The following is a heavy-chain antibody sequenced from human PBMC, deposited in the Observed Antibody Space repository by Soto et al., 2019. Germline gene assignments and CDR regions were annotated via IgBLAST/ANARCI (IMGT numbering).Heavy chain of an antibody. V-gene: IGHV4-59*01. J-gene: IGHJ4*02. D-gene: IGHD5-12*01. Sequence: PSETLSLTCTVSGGPISSYYWSWIRQPPGKGLQWIGYIYYTGSTNYNPSLKSRVTISVDTSKNQFSLKLASVTAADTAVYYCARFHGYNPYFDYWGQGTLVTVSS. CDR3: ARFHGYNPYFDY. CDR1: GGPISSYY. CDR2: IYYTGST.